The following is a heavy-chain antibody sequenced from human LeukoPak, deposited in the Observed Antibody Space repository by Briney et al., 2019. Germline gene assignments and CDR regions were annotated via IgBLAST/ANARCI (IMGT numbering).Heavy chain of an antibody. CDR1: GFTVSSNY. Sequence: PGGSLRLSCAASGFTVSSNYMSWVRQAPGKGLEWVSVIYSGGSTYCADSVKGRFTISRDNSKNTLYLQMNSLRAEDTAVYYCARDNEKHYYYYGMDVWGQGTTVTVSS. CDR3: ARDNEKHYYYYGMDV. V-gene: IGHV3-66*02. CDR2: IYSGGST. D-gene: IGHD1-1*01. J-gene: IGHJ6*02.